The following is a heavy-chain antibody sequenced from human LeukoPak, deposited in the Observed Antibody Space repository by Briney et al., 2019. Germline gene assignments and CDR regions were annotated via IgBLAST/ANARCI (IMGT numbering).Heavy chain of an antibody. D-gene: IGHD5-24*01. Sequence: GASVKVSCKASGYTFTSYYMHWVRQAPGQGLEWMGIINPSGGSTGYAQKFQGRVTITRNTSISTAYMELSSLRSEDTAVYYCARSYNLGKGFDYWGQGTLVTVSS. CDR2: INPSGGST. CDR3: ARSYNLGKGFDY. CDR1: GYTFTSYY. V-gene: IGHV1-46*01. J-gene: IGHJ4*02.